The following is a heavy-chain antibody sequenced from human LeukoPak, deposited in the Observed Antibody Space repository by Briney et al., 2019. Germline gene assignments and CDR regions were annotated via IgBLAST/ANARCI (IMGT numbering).Heavy chain of an antibody. J-gene: IGHJ4*02. CDR3: ARVNMATAVDY. CDR1: GGSFSGYY. Sequence: SETLSLTCAVYGGSFSGYYWSWIRQPPGKGLEWIGEINHSGSTNYNPSLKSRVTISVDTSKNQFSLKLSSVTAADTAVYYCARVNMATAVDYWGQGTLVTVSS. V-gene: IGHV4-34*01. D-gene: IGHD5-12*01. CDR2: INHSGST.